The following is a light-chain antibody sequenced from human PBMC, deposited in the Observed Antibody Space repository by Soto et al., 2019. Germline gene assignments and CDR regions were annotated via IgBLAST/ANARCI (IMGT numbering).Light chain of an antibody. Sequence: QSVLTQPPSASGSPGQSVTISCTGTSSDVGGYNYVSWYQQHPGKAPKLMIFEVNKRPSGVPDRFSGSKSGNTASLTVSGLQTEDEADYYCTSFAGINNFVVFGGVTKVTLL. CDR2: EVN. J-gene: IGLJ2*01. CDR3: TSFAGINNFVV. V-gene: IGLV2-8*01. CDR1: SSDVGGYNY.